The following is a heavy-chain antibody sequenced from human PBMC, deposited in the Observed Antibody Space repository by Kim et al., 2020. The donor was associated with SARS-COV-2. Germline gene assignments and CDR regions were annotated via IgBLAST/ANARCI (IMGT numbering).Heavy chain of an antibody. Sequence: GRTNYTDSVQGRFTISRDNSKSTLDLQMNSRRAEDTALYFCASQSPANDYWGQGTLVTVSS. V-gene: IGHV3-23*01. J-gene: IGHJ4*02. CDR2: GRT. CDR3: ASQSPANDY.